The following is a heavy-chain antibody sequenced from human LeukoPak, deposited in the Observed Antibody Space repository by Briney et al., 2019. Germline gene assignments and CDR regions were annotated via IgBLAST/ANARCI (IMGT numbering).Heavy chain of an antibody. CDR1: GYTFTGYY. D-gene: IGHD3-10*01. V-gene: IGHV1-2*02. Sequence: GASVKVSCKASGYTFTGYYMHWVRQAPGQGLEWMGWINPNSGSTNYAQKFQGRVTMARDTSISTAYMELSRLRSDDTAVYYCARAPAGVWFGEYYFDYWGQGTLVTVSS. CDR3: ARAPAGVWFGEYYFDY. CDR2: INPNSGST. J-gene: IGHJ4*02.